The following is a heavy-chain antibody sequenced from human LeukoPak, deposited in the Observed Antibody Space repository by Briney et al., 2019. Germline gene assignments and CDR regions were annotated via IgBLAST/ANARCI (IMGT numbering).Heavy chain of an antibody. CDR3: ARETVLRSSSWYWFDP. V-gene: IGHV4-30-2*01. J-gene: IGHJ5*02. CDR1: GGSISSGGYS. Sequence: PSETLSLTCAVSGGSISSGGYSWSWIRQPPGKGLEWIGYIYHSGSTYYNPSLKSRVTISVDRSKNQFSLKLSSVTAADTAVYYCARETVLRSSSWYWFDPWGQGTLVTVSS. CDR2: IYHSGST. D-gene: IGHD6-13*01.